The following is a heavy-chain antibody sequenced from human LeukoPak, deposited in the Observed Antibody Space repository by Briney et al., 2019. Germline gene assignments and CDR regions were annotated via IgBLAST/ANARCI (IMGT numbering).Heavy chain of an antibody. V-gene: IGHV3-33*01. CDR1: GFTFSSYG. J-gene: IGHJ4*02. CDR3: ARLRDGGFDY. D-gene: IGHD4-17*01. CDR2: IWYDGSNK. Sequence: GGSLRLSCAASGFTFSSYGMHWVRQAPGEGLEWVAVIWYDGSNKYYADSVKGRFTISRDNSKNTLYLQMNSLRAEDTAVYYCARLRDGGFDYWGQGTLVTVSS.